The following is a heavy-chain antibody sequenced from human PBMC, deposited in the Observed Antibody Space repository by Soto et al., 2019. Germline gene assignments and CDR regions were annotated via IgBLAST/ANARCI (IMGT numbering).Heavy chain of an antibody. J-gene: IGHJ3*02. Sequence: GGSLRLSCAASGFTVSSNYMSWVRQAPGKGLEWVSVIYSGGITYYADSVKGRFSISRDNSKNTLYLQMNSLRAEDTAVYYCARDRIAAAGLDAFDIWGQGTMVTVSS. CDR2: IYSGGIT. CDR1: GFTVSSNY. CDR3: ARDRIAAAGLDAFDI. D-gene: IGHD6-13*01. V-gene: IGHV3-66*01.